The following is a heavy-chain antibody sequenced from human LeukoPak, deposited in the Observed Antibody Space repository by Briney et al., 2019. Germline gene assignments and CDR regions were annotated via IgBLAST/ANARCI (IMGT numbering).Heavy chain of an antibody. J-gene: IGHJ6*03. Sequence: KPSETLSLTCTVSGGSISSYYWSWIRQPPGKGLEWIGYIYYSGSTNYNPSLKSRVTISVDTSKNQFSLKLSSVTAADTAVYYCARGSYYYDSSVGYYYYYMDVWGKGTTVTVSS. CDR2: IYYSGST. V-gene: IGHV4-59*01. CDR1: GGSISSYY. D-gene: IGHD3-22*01. CDR3: ARGSYYYDSSVGYYYYYMDV.